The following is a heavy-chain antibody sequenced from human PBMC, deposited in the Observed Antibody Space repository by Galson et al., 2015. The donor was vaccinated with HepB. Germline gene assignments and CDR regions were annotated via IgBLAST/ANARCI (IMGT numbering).Heavy chain of an antibody. D-gene: IGHD3-16*01. V-gene: IGHV1-69*13. CDR3: ARDGDGGNWFFDL. Sequence: SVKVSCKASGGTFNNHGINWVRQAPGQGLEWMGKYIPLYGKADYGETFQDRLTITADESTGTAYMELSSLTSEDTAVFFCARDGDGGNWFFDLWGRGTLITVSS. CDR2: YIPLYGKA. CDR1: GGTFNNHG. J-gene: IGHJ2*01.